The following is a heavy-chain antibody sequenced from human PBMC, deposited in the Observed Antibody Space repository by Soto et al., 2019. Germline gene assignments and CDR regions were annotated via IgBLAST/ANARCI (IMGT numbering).Heavy chain of an antibody. CDR2: IKQDGSEK. Sequence: GGSLRLSCAASGFTFSSYWMSWVRQAPGKGLEWVANIKQDGSEKYYVDSVKGRFTISRDNAKNSLYLQMNSLRAEDTAVYYCARFYYDSSGYLPSPYYYYYDMDVWRQGTTVTVSS. D-gene: IGHD3-22*01. CDR3: ARFYYDSSGYLPSPYYYYYDMDV. V-gene: IGHV3-7*04. CDR1: GFTFSSYW. J-gene: IGHJ6*02.